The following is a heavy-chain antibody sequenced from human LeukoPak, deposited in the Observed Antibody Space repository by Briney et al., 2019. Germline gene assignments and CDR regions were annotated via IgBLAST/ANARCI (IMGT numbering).Heavy chain of an antibody. CDR3: AKEVSRVTTFYFDY. CDR2: ISGSGAGT. D-gene: IGHD4-17*01. V-gene: IGHV3-23*01. Sequence: GGSLRLSCAASGFTFSSYAMNWVRQAPGKGLEWVSAISGSGAGTYYADSVKGRFTISRDNSKNTLYLQMNSLRAEDAAVYYCAKEVSRVTTFYFDYWGQGTLVTVSS. J-gene: IGHJ4*02. CDR1: GFTFSSYA.